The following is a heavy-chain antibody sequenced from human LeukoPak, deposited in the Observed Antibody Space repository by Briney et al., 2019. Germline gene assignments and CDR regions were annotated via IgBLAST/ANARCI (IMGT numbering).Heavy chain of an antibody. CDR3: ARRGMEWNYVWYFDL. V-gene: IGHV4-34*01. J-gene: IGHJ2*01. D-gene: IGHD1-7*01. CDR1: SGSFSGYY. Sequence: PSETLSLTCAVYSGSFSGYYWSWIRQTPGKGLEWIGEVNHSGTTTYNPSLESRVTISVDTSKSQFSLNLRSVTAADTAVYYCARRGMEWNYVWYFDLWGRGTLVSVSS. CDR2: VNHSGTT.